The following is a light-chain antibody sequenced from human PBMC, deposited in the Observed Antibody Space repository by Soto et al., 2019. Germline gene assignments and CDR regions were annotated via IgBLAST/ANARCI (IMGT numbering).Light chain of an antibody. V-gene: IGKV3-20*01. CDR3: QQYGNFPRT. Sequence: EIELTQSPGTLSLSPGERATLSCRASQSVSSYLAWYQQRRGQAPRLLIYAASSRATSIPDRFSGSGSGTDFTLTISRLEPLDFAVYFCQQYGNFPRTFGQRTQL. CDR1: QSVSSY. J-gene: IGKJ1*01. CDR2: AAS.